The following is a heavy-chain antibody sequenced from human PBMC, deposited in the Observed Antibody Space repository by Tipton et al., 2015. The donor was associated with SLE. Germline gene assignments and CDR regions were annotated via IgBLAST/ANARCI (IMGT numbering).Heavy chain of an antibody. D-gene: IGHD4-17*01. Sequence: QVQLVQSGAEVKKPGASVKVSCKASGYTFSTYDINWVRQATGQGLEWMGWMNPNSGDTGYAQQFQGRVTMTRSTSISTAYLELTSLRSEDSAVYFCARGYYGDNSDAFDVWGQGTMVTVSS. CDR3: ARGYYGDNSDAFDV. CDR2: MNPNSGDT. J-gene: IGHJ3*01. V-gene: IGHV1-8*01. CDR1: GYTFSTYD.